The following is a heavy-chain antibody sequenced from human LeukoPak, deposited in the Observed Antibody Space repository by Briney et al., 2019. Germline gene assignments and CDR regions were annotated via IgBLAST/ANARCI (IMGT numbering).Heavy chain of an antibody. CDR2: IYYSGST. CDR3: ARQGPSGPTGIDY. V-gene: IGHV4-39*01. CDR1: GGSISSSSYY. D-gene: IGHD1-1*01. Sequence: SETLSLTCTVSGGSISSSSYYWGWIRQPPGKGLEWIGSIYYSGSTYYSPSLKSRVTISVDTSKNQFSLKLSSVTAADTAVYYCARQGPSGPTGIDYWGQGTLVTVSS. J-gene: IGHJ4*02.